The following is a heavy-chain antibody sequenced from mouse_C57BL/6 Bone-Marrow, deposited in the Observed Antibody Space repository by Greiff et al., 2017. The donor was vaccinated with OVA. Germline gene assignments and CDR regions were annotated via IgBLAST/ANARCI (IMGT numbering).Heavy chain of an antibody. D-gene: IGHD2-3*01. CDR2: FNPNNGGT. CDR3: ARCSPDGFDY. Sequence: EVQLQQSGPELVKPGASVKIPCKASGYTFTDYNMDWVKQSHGKSLEWIGDFNPNNGGTIYNQKFKGKATLTVDKSSSTAYMELRSLTSEDTAVYYCARCSPDGFDYWGQGTTLTVSS. V-gene: IGHV1-18*01. CDR1: GYTFTDYN. J-gene: IGHJ2*01.